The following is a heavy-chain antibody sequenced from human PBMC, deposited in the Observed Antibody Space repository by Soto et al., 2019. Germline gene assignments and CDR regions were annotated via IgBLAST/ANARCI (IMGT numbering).Heavy chain of an antibody. V-gene: IGHV4-30-4*01. Sequence: SETLSLTCTVSGCAISSVDYYCICLLQPPGKCLEWIGYIYYSGSTYYNPSLKSRVTISVDTSKNQFSLKLSSVTAADTAVYYCARGWVAGPRNYYYYGMDVWGQGTTVTVS. CDR3: ARGWVAGPRNYYYYGMDV. D-gene: IGHD6-13*01. CDR1: GCAISSVDYY. CDR2: IYYSGST. J-gene: IGHJ6*02.